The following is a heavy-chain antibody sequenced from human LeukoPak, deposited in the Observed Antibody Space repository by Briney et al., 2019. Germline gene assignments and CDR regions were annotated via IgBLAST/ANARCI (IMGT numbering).Heavy chain of an antibody. J-gene: IGHJ6*02. D-gene: IGHD3-9*01. V-gene: IGHV1-18*01. CDR1: GYTFTSYG. Sequence: ASVKVSCKASGYTFTSYGISWVRQAPRQGLEWMGWISAYNGNTNYAQKLQGRVTMTTDTSTSTAYMELRSLRSDDTAVYYCARDPWALRYFDWLLRDYYYYGMDVWGQGTTVTVSS. CDR2: ISAYNGNT. CDR3: ARDPWALRYFDWLLRDYYYYGMDV.